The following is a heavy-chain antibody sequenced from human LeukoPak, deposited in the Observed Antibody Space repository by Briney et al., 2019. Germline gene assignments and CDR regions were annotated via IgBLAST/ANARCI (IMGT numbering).Heavy chain of an antibody. CDR2: IYHSGST. J-gene: IGHJ5*02. V-gene: IGHV4-4*02. Sequence: SGTLSLTCAVSGGSISSSNWWSWVRQPPGKGLEWIGEIYHSGSTNYNPSLKSRVTISVDKSKNQFSLKLSSVTAADTAVYYCARERGPREYYDFWSGYYNWFDPWGQGTLVTVSS. D-gene: IGHD3-3*01. CDR3: ARERGPREYYDFWSGYYNWFDP. CDR1: GGSISSSNW.